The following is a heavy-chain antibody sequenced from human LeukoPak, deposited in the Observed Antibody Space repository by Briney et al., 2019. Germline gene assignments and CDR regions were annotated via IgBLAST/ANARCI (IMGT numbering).Heavy chain of an antibody. CDR3: ARSRRTFGGANQYSSSSLRFDP. CDR1: GDSISSYY. CDR2: IYYSAST. Sequence: SETLSLTCTVSGDSISSYYWSWIRQPPGKTLEWIGYIYYSASTSYNPSLKSRVTISVDTSKNQFSLKLSSVTAADTAVYYCARSRRTFGGANQYSSSSLRFDPWGQGTLVTVSS. V-gene: IGHV4-59*12. D-gene: IGHD6-6*01. J-gene: IGHJ5*02.